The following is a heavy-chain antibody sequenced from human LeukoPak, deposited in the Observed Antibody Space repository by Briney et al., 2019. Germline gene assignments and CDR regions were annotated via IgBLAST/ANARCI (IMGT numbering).Heavy chain of an antibody. V-gene: IGHV1-3*02. CDR1: GYIFSSYT. CDR3: ARGRGHYGMDV. J-gene: IGHJ6*02. CDR2: SNAGDGNT. Sequence: ASVKVSCKASGYIFSSYTMHRVRQAPGQRLEWMGWSNAGDGNTKYSQGFQGRVTITRDTSASTAYMELSSLRSEDMAVYYCARGRGHYGMDVWGQGTTVTVSS.